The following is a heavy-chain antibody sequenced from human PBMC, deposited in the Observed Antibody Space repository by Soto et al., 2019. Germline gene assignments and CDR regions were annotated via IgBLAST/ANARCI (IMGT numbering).Heavy chain of an antibody. CDR3: AREEEYSGYDKLYYFDY. CDR1: GFTFDDYG. Sequence: EVQLVESGGGVVRPGGSLRLSCAASGFTFDDYGMSWVRQAPGKGLEWVSGINWNGGSTGYADSVKGRFTISRDNAKNSLYLQMNSLRAEDTALYHCAREEEYSGYDKLYYFDYWGQGTLVTVSS. CDR2: INWNGGST. D-gene: IGHD5-12*01. J-gene: IGHJ4*02. V-gene: IGHV3-20*01.